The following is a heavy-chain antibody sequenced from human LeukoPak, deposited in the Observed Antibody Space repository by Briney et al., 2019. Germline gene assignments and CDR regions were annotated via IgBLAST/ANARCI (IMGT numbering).Heavy chain of an antibody. J-gene: IGHJ6*03. V-gene: IGHV3-66*02. D-gene: IGHD5-18*01. CDR2: IYSGGST. Sequence: GGPLRLSRAASGFTVSGNDLSWVRQAPGKGLEWVSVIYSGGSTYYADSVKGRFTISRDNSKNTLYLQMNSLRPEDTAVYYCACDTSYGSYYYYYMDVWGKGTTVTVSS. CDR1: GFTVSGND. CDR3: ACDTSYGSYYYYYMDV.